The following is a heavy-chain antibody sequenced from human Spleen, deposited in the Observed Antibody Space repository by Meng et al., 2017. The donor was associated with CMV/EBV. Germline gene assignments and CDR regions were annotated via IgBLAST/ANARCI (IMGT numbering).Heavy chain of an antibody. D-gene: IGHD2-2*01. Sequence: TLHNYWMHWVRQVPGKGLVWVSRINSDGSTTNYADSVKGRFTISRDNAKSTLYLQMNSLRVEDTAMYYCAREGDCSTTTCYWFGFDPWGQGTLVTVSS. J-gene: IGHJ5*02. V-gene: IGHV3-74*01. CDR3: AREGDCSTTTCYWFGFDP. CDR1: TLHNYW. CDR2: INSDGSTT.